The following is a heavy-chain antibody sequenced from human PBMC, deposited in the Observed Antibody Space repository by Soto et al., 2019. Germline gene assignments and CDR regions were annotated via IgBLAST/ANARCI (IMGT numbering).Heavy chain of an antibody. CDR2: ISAYNGNT. D-gene: IGHD3-10*01. CDR3: ARLTLTMVRGVITAFDI. J-gene: IGHJ3*02. Sequence: ASVKVSCKASGYTFTSYGISWVRQAPGQGLEWIVWISAYNGNTNYAQKLQGRVTMTTDTSTSTAYMELRSLRSDDTAVYYCARLTLTMVRGVITAFDIWGQGTMVTVSS. CDR1: GYTFTSYG. V-gene: IGHV1-18*01.